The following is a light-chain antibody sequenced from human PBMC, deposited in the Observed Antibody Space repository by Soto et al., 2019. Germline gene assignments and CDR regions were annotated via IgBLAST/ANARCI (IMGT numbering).Light chain of an antibody. V-gene: IGKV1-5*03. CDR2: RAS. Sequence: DIQMTQSPSTLSAFVGDRVTITFRASHSISTSLAWYQHKTGKAPKLLIYRASTLQSGVPTGFSGSGSAAEFTLSISSLQPDDFATYYCQQYNSSSRTFGQGTKVDI. J-gene: IGKJ1*01. CDR3: QQYNSSSRT. CDR1: HSISTS.